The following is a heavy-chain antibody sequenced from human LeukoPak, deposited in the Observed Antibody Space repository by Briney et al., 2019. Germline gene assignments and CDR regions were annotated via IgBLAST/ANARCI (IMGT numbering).Heavy chain of an antibody. CDR2: IYTSGST. CDR3: AGNRQDGGSYEIPY. D-gene: IGHD1-26*01. CDR1: GGSISSYY. J-gene: IGHJ4*02. Sequence: SETLSLTCTVSGGSISSYYWSWIRQPPGKGLEWIGYIYTSGSTNYNPSLKSRVTISVDTSKNQFSLKLSSVTAADTAVYYCAGNRQDGGSYEIPYWGQGTLVTVSS. V-gene: IGHV4-4*09.